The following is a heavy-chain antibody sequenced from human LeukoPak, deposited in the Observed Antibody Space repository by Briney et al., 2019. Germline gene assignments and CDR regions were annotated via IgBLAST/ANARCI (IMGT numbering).Heavy chain of an antibody. Sequence: PSETLSLTCTVSGGSISSSSYYWGWIRQPPGKGLEWIGSIYYSGSTYYNPSLKSRVTISVDRSKNQFSLKLSSVTAADTAVYYCARGGHPAVAGITFDYWGQGTLVTVSS. CDR3: ARGGHPAVAGITFDY. D-gene: IGHD6-19*01. CDR1: GGSISSSSYY. J-gene: IGHJ4*02. CDR2: IYYSGST. V-gene: IGHV4-39*07.